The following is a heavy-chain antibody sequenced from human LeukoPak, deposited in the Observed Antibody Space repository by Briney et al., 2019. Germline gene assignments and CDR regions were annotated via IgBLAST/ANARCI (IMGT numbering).Heavy chain of an antibody. CDR3: SREDY. CDR1: GYTFTAYY. CDR2: INFNSGGT. V-gene: IGHV1-2*02. J-gene: IGHJ4*02. Sequence: GASVKVSCKASGYTFTAYYLHWVRQAPGQGLEWMGWINFNSGGTNSAQKFRDRVTMTRDTSINTAYMELSSLRSDDTAVYYCSREDYWGQGTLVTVSS.